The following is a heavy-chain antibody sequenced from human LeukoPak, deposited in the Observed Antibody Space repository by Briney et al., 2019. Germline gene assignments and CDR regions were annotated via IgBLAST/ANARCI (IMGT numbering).Heavy chain of an antibody. V-gene: IGHV4-39*01. CDR1: GGSISSSSYY. J-gene: IGHJ4*02. CDR2: IYYSGST. CDR3: ARQNTVTTFDY. D-gene: IGHD4-17*01. Sequence: SETLSLTCTVSGGSISSSSYYWRWIRQPPGKGVGWIGSIYYSGSTYYNPSLKSRVTISVDTSKNQFSLKLSSVTAADTAVYYCARQNTVTTFDYWGQGTLVTVSS.